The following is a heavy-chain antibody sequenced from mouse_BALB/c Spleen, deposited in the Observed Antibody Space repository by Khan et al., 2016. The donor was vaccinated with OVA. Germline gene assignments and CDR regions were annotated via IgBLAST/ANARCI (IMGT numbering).Heavy chain of an antibody. J-gene: IGHJ3*01. Sequence: QVQLQQPGAELVKPGASVKLSCKTSGYTFTNYWFQWVKQRPGQGLGWIGEIFPGTGTTYYNENFKAKATLTIDTSSNTAYIQRSSLTSADSAVYFCARAYFGNYDFTYWGQGTLVTVSA. CDR2: IFPGTGTT. D-gene: IGHD2-10*01. CDR3: ARAYFGNYDFTY. V-gene: IGHV1S132*01. CDR1: GYTFTNYW.